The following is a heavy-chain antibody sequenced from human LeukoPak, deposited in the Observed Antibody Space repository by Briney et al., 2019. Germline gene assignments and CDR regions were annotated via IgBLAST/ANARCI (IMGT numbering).Heavy chain of an antibody. Sequence: GGSLRLSCAGSGFTFRFYAMTWVRLAPGKGLEWGSGISGDASVSRHADSVKGRFNISRDNSKNTLYLQLNGLRVEDTAIYYCSRAYSSSLYDDAFHIWGQGTMLTVSP. CDR3: SRAYSSSLYDDAFHI. CDR2: ISGDASVS. J-gene: IGHJ3*02. D-gene: IGHD6-13*01. CDR1: GFTFRFYA. V-gene: IGHV3-23*01.